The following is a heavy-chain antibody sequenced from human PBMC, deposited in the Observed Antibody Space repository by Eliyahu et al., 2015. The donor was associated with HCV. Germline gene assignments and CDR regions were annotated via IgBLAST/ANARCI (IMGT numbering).Heavy chain of an antibody. CDR1: GFXFSNYV. J-gene: IGHJ4*02. CDR3: ARPWTAGGTGSMYAFDC. D-gene: IGHD6-13*01. CDR2: ITGSGDIT. Sequence: EVQLLESEGGLVQPGGSLRLSCAASGFXFSNYVMIWVRQAPGKGLDWVSGITGSGDITYYADSVKGRFTISRDNSKNTLYLQMNSLRAEDTAVYYCARPWTAGGTGSMYAFDCWGQGTLVTVSS. V-gene: IGHV3-23*01.